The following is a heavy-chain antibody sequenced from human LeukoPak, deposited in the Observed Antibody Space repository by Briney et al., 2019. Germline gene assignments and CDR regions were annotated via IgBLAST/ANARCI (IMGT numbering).Heavy chain of an antibody. V-gene: IGHV3-64D*06. CDR1: GFTFSSYA. J-gene: IGHJ4*02. CDR2: ISSNGGST. D-gene: IGHD3-16*01. CDR3: VNLPHQLGDFDY. Sequence: GGSLRLSCSASGFTFSSYAMHWVCQAPGKGLEYVSAISSNGGSTYYADFVKGRFTISRDNSKNTLYLQMSSLRAEDTAVYYCVNLPHQLGDFDYWGQGTLVTVSS.